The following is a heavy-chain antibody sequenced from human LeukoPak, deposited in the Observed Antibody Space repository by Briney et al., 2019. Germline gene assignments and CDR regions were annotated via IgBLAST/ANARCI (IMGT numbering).Heavy chain of an antibody. CDR3: ARVTTMTTGLANY. CDR1: GFTFSNYA. V-gene: IGHV3-23*01. Sequence: GGSLRLSCAASGFTFSNYAMSWVRQAPAKGLEWVSAITIGDTTTYYAVPVKGRFTISRDNSKNTLYLQMNSLRAEDTAVYYCARVTTMTTGLANYWGQGILVTVSS. CDR2: ITIGDTTT. J-gene: IGHJ4*02. D-gene: IGHD4-17*01.